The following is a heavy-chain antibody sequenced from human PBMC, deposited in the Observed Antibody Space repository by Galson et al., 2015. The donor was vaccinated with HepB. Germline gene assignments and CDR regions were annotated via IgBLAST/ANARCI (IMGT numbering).Heavy chain of an antibody. CDR3: AKDGIMVAKNPYHLHS. V-gene: IGHV3-23*01. J-gene: IGHJ4*02. D-gene: IGHD2-15*01. CDR1: GFSFTRYA. Sequence: SLRISCAASGFSFTRYAMTWVRQAPGKGLEWVSSITSSGGNSYYTDSVKGRFTVSRDNSKNTLLLQLNSLRAEDTAMYFCAKDGIMVAKNPYHLHSWGQGTLVTGSS. CDR2: ITSSGGNS.